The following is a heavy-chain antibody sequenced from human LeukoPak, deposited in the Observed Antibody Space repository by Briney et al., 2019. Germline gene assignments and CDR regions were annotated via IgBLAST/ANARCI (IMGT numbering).Heavy chain of an antibody. V-gene: IGHV4-34*01. J-gene: IGHJ4*02. CDR3: ASTKRVLSGSTFDY. Sequence: PSETLSLTCAVYGGSFSGYYWSWIRQPPGKGLEWIGEINHSGSTNYNPSLKSRVTISVDTSKNQFSLKLSSVTAADTAVYYCASTKRVLSGSTFDYWGQGTLVTVSS. CDR2: INHSGST. CDR1: GGSFSGYY. D-gene: IGHD3-3*01.